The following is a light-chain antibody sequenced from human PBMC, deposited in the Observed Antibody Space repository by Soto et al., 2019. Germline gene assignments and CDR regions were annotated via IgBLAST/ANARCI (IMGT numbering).Light chain of an antibody. V-gene: IGKV3-20*01. Sequence: EIVLTQSPGTLSLSPGERVTLSCRASQSVSSNYLAWYQQKPGQAPRLLIYGASSRAAGIPDRFSGSGSGTDFTLTISRLEPEDFAVYYCHQYGDSLWTFGQGTKVDIK. CDR2: GAS. CDR1: QSVSSNY. CDR3: HQYGDSLWT. J-gene: IGKJ1*01.